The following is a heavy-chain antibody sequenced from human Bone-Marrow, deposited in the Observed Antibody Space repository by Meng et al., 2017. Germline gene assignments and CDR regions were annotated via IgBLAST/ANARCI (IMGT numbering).Heavy chain of an antibody. D-gene: IGHD2-21*02. Sequence: GESLKISCAASGFTFTCCALHWVRQAPGKGLEWVTAISYDGSDKYYADSVKGRFTISRDNSKNTVYLQMNSLRAEYTAVYYCARNGVTEFFDYWGQGTVVTVSS. V-gene: IGHV3-30*04. J-gene: IGHJ4*02. CDR1: GFTFTCCA. CDR3: ARNGVTEFFDY. CDR2: ISYDGSDK.